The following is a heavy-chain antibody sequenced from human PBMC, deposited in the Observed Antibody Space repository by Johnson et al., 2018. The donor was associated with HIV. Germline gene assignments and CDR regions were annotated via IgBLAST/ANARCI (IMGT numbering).Heavy chain of an antibody. CDR2: IYSGGST. Sequence: VQLVESGGGLVQPGWSLRLSCAASGFTFSSYAISWVRQAPGKGLEWVSVIYSGGSTYYADSVKGRFTISRDNSKNTLYLQMNTLRAEDTAVYYCAREYPRLLEMATIIDAFDIWGQGTMVTVSS. V-gene: IGHV3-66*01. D-gene: IGHD5-24*01. CDR1: GFTFSSYA. J-gene: IGHJ3*02. CDR3: AREYPRLLEMATIIDAFDI.